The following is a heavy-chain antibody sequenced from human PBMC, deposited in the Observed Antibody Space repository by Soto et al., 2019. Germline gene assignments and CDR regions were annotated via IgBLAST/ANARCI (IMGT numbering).Heavy chain of an antibody. D-gene: IGHD2-21*02. CDR2: ISSRSDI. CDR1: GFTFSTYS. V-gene: IGHV3-21*01. CDR3: EREYTAWRLAYGLDV. J-gene: IGHJ6*02. Sequence: PGGSLRLSCVGSGFTFSTYSIKWVRQAPGKGLEWVSSISSRSDIYYADSMKGRFTISRDNAKNSVSLQMNSLRAEDTAVYYCEREYTAWRLAYGLDVWGQGTRVTVSS.